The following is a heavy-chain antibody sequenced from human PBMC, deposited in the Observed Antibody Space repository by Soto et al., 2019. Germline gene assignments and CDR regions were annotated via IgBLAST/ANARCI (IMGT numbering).Heavy chain of an antibody. D-gene: IGHD5-12*01. J-gene: IGHJ4*02. Sequence: QVQLVESGGGVVQPGRSLRLSCAASGFTFSSYAMHWVRQAPGKGLEWVAVISYDGSNKYYADSVKGRFTISRDNSKNKLYLQMNSLRAEDTAVYYCAGRYGYNWGDLDYWGQGTLVTVSS. CDR3: AGRYGYNWGDLDY. V-gene: IGHV3-30-3*01. CDR1: GFTFSSYA. CDR2: ISYDGSNK.